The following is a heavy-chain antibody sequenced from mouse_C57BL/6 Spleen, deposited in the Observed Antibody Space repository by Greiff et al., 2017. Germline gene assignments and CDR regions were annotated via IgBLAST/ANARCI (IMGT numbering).Heavy chain of an antibody. Sequence: VQLQQSGAELVKPGASVKMSCKASGYTFTSYWITWVKQRPGQGLEWIGDIYPGSGSTNYNEKFKSKATLTVDTSSSTAYMQLSSLTSEDSAVYYCARGIYYVYETWFAYWGQGTLVTVSA. CDR3: ARGIYYVYETWFAY. V-gene: IGHV1-55*01. CDR2: IYPGSGST. D-gene: IGHD2-2*01. CDR1: GYTFTSYW. J-gene: IGHJ3*01.